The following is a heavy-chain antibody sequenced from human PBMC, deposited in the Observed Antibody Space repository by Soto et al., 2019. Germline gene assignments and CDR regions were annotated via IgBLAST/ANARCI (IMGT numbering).Heavy chain of an antibody. CDR3: AKEGRHYDSSGVEN. J-gene: IGHJ4*02. Sequence: EVQLLESGGGLVQPGGSLRLSCAASGFTFSSYAMSWVRQAPGKGLEWVSAISGSGGSTYYADSVKGRFTISRDNSKKTLYLKMNTLRAEDTAVYYCAKEGRHYDSSGVENGGQGTLVTVSS. V-gene: IGHV3-23*01. CDR1: GFTFSSYA. CDR2: ISGSGGST. D-gene: IGHD3-22*01.